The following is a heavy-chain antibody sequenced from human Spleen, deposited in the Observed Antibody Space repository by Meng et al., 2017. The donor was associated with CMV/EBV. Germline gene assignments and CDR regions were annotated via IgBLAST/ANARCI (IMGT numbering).Heavy chain of an antibody. CDR2: INHSGDT. J-gene: IGHJ4*02. V-gene: IGHV4-34*01. Sequence: LTCTVTGGSLYVYCWSWIRQSPGRRLEWIGEINHSGDTKYNPSLNSRVTISVDTSKFQFSLRLRSVTAADTAVYYCASRRSWEGDFDHWGQGTLVTVSS. CDR3: ASRRSWEGDFDH. CDR1: GGSLYVYC. D-gene: IGHD1-26*01.